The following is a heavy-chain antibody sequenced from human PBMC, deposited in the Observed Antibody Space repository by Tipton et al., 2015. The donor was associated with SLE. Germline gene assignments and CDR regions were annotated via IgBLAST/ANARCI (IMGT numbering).Heavy chain of an antibody. V-gene: IGHV4-30-2*01. D-gene: IGHD3-10*01. Sequence: TLSLTCVVSGGSISSVGYSWSWIRQPPGKGLEYVGYLYHTGSTYYSPSLHSRVTISVDKSKNQFSLTLTSVTAADTAVYYCARLVTVLQGILINPNLDSWGPGTLVSVST. CDR3: ARLVTVLQGILINPNLDS. J-gene: IGHJ4*02. CDR1: GGSISSVGYS. CDR2: LYHTGST.